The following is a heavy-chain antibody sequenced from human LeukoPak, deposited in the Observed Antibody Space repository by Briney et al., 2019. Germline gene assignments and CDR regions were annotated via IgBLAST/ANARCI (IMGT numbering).Heavy chain of an antibody. CDR1: GGSISSGSYY. CDR3: ARALSRLLGMNY. D-gene: IGHD7-27*01. Sequence: PSETLSLTCTVSGGSISSGSYYWSWIRQPAGKGLEWIGRIYTSGSTNYNPSLKSRVTISVDTSKNQFSLKLSSVTAADTAVYYCARALSRLLGMNYWGQGTLVTASS. CDR2: IYTSGST. J-gene: IGHJ4*02. V-gene: IGHV4-61*02.